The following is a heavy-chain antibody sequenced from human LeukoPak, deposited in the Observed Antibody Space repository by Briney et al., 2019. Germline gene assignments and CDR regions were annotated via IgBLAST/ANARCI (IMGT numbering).Heavy chain of an antibody. Sequence: GGSLRLSCAASGFSFNTYAMSWVRQAPGKGLAWVSAISNTGGSTYYADSVKGRFTISRDNAQNSMYLQMNSLRVEDTAVYYCTSWGDTTAEYFQRWGQGTLVTVSS. CDR2: ISNTGGST. J-gene: IGHJ1*01. CDR3: TSWGDTTAEYFQR. CDR1: GFSFNTYA. D-gene: IGHD2-21*02. V-gene: IGHV3-23*01.